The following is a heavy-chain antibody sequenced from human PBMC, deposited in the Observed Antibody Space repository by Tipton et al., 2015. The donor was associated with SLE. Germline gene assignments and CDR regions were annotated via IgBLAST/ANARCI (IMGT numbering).Heavy chain of an antibody. V-gene: IGHV3-23*01. CDR3: AKDHPNQLLVQSAFDV. J-gene: IGHJ3*01. CDR1: GFTFSTYG. CDR2: ISGSGGST. D-gene: IGHD6-19*01. Sequence: SLRLSCVASGFTFSTYGMAWVRQAPGKGLQWVSAISGSGGSTYYADSVKGRFTISRDNSKNTLYLQMNSLRAEDTAIYYCAKDHPNQLLVQSAFDVWGQGTMVTVSS.